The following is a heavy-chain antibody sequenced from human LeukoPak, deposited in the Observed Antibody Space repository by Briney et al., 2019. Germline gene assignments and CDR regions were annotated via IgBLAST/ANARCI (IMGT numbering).Heavy chain of an antibody. D-gene: IGHD3-22*01. Sequence: GGSLRLSCAASGFTFSSYAMSWVGEAPGKGVEGGSAISGSGGSTYYADSVKGRFTISRDNSKNTLYLQMNSLRAEDTAVYYCETYYYDSSGPPWGWGQGTMLTVSS. CDR2: ISGSGGST. CDR1: GFTFSSYA. CDR3: ETYYYDSSGPPWG. V-gene: IGHV3-23*01. J-gene: IGHJ3*01.